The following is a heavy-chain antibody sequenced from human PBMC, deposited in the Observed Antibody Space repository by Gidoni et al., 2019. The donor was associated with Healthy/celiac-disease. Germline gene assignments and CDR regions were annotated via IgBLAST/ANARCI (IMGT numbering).Heavy chain of an antibody. CDR2: ISSSGSTI. Sequence: GKGLEWVSYISSSGSTIYYADSVKGRFTISRDNAKNSLYLQMNSLRAEDTAVYYCARMCSSGGSCYYYYGMDVWGQGTTVTVSS. CDR3: ARMCSSGGSCYYYYGMDV. V-gene: IGHV3-11*04. D-gene: IGHD2-15*01. J-gene: IGHJ6*02.